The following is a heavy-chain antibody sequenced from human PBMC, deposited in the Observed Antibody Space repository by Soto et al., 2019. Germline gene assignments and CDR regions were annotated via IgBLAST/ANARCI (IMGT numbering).Heavy chain of an antibody. D-gene: IGHD3-10*01. J-gene: IGHJ6*02. CDR3: ARNPPMTRGNGMDV. CDR1: GFTFSSYW. V-gene: IGHV3-7*03. CDR2: MKQDGIEK. Sequence: EVQLVESGGGLVQPGGSLRLSCAASGFTFSSYWMSWVRQAPGKGLEWVANMKQDGIEKYYVDSVKGRFTISRDNAKNSLYLQMNSLRAEDTAVYYCARNPPMTRGNGMDVWGQGTTDTVSS.